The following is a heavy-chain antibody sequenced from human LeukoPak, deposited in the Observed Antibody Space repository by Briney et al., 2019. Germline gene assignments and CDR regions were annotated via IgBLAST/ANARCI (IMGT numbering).Heavy chain of an antibody. CDR3: AGGGGMP. CDR2: IIPIFGTA. V-gene: IGHV1-69*13. Sequence: SVKVSCKASGYTFTSYGISWVRQAPGQGFEWMGGIIPIFGTANYAQKFQGRVTITADESTSTAYMELSSLRSEDTAVYYCAGGGGMPWGQGTLVTVSS. J-gene: IGHJ5*02. D-gene: IGHD3-16*01. CDR1: GYTFTSYG.